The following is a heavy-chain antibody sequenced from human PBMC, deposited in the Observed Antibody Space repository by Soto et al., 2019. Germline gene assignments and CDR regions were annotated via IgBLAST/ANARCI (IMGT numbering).Heavy chain of an antibody. J-gene: IGHJ5*02. V-gene: IGHV4-30-4*01. CDR2: IYYSGST. Sequence: QVQLQESGPGLVKPSQTLSLTCTVSGGSISSGDYYWSWIRQPPGKGLEWIGYIYYSGSTYYNPSLRSRVTISVDTSKNQFSLKLSSVTAADTAVYYCARENSSWNNWFDPWGQGTLVTVSS. CDR1: GGSISSGDYY. CDR3: ARENSSWNNWFDP. D-gene: IGHD6-13*01.